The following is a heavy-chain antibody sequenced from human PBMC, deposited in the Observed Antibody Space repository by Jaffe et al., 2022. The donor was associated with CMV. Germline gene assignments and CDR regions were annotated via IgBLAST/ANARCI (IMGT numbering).Heavy chain of an antibody. CDR2: ISSSGSTI. CDR1: GFTFSSYE. D-gene: IGHD1-7*01. J-gene: IGHJ6*03. CDR3: ARSQYNWNYVSYYYYMDV. Sequence: EVQLVESGGGLVQPGGSLRLSCAASGFTFSSYEMNWVRQAPGKGLEWVSYISSSGSTIYYADSVKGRFTISRDNAKNSLYLQMNSLRAEDTAVYYCARSQYNWNYVSYYYYMDVWGKGTTVTVSS. V-gene: IGHV3-48*03.